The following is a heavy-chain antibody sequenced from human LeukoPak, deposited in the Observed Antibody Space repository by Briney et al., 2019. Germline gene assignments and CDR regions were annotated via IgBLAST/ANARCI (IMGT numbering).Heavy chain of an antibody. V-gene: IGHV4-4*02. Sequence: SETLSPTCAVSGGSISSSNWWSWVRQPPGKGLEWIGEIYHSGSTNYNPSLESRVTISVDKSKNQFSLKLSSVTAADTAVYYCARRDTLLSRAFDYWGHGTLVTVSS. CDR2: IYHSGST. CDR1: GGSISSSNW. CDR3: ARRDTLLSRAFDY. J-gene: IGHJ4*01. D-gene: IGHD5-24*01.